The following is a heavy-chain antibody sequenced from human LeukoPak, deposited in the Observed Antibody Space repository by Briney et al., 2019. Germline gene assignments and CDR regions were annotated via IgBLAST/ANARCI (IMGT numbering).Heavy chain of an antibody. CDR2: IYTSGST. Sequence: SETLSLTCSVSGDSSSNYYWSWFRHPPGKGRGRIGLIYTSGSTNYNPSLKSRVTMSVDTSNSQFSLNLNPVTAADTVVDFCARGSGWLPSNWGQGTLVTVSS. CDR3: ARGSGWLPSN. D-gene: IGHD5-12*01. V-gene: IGHV4-4*09. CDR1: GDSSSNYY. J-gene: IGHJ4*02.